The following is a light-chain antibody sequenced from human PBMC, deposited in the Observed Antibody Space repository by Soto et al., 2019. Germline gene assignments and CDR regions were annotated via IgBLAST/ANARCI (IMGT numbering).Light chain of an antibody. J-gene: IGLJ2*01. CDR3: SSYAGTYTLDVV. CDR1: SSDVGGYNY. V-gene: IGLV2-11*01. CDR2: DVN. Sequence: QSVLTQPRSVSVSPGQSVTISCTGTSSDVGGYNYVSWYQQNPGKAPKLMIYDVNKRPSGVPDRFFGSKSGNTASLTISGLQAEDEAQYYCSSYAGTYTLDVVFGGGTKVTVL.